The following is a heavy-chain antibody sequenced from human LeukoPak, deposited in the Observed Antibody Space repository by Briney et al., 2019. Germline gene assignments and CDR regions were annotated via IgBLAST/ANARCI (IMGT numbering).Heavy chain of an antibody. Sequence: SQTLSLTCDISGDSISSNTAAWNWIRQSPSRGLEWLGRTYYRSKWYFEYAPSVEGRIAVNPDTANNQFSLRLSSVTPEDTAMYYCARVNVKNWFDPWGQGTLVTVSS. J-gene: IGHJ5*02. CDR2: TYYRSKWYF. V-gene: IGHV6-1*01. CDR3: ARVNVKNWFDP. CDR1: GDSISSNTAA. D-gene: IGHD2-8*01.